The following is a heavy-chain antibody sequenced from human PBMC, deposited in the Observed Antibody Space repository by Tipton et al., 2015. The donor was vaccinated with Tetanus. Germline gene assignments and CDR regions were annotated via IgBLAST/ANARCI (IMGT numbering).Heavy chain of an antibody. CDR2: IHFSGNT. CDR1: GGSIISNTYN. V-gene: IGHV4-39*01. Sequence: TLSLTCTVSGGSIISNTYNWGWVRQPPGKGLEWIAAIHFSGNTYYNPSLSSRVIISVDTPKNQFSLQLTSVTVADTALYFCARLPTGFPNWFDFWGQGILVTVSS. CDR3: ARLPTGFPNWFDF. D-gene: IGHD1-14*01. J-gene: IGHJ5*01.